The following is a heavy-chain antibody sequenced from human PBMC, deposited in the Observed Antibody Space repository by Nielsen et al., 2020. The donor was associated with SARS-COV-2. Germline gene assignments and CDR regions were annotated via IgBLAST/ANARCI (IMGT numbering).Heavy chain of an antibody. CDR2: IVYHGGDT. J-gene: IGHJ4*02. CDR1: GFDFSRHS. Sequence: GGSLRLSCIGSGFDFSRHSMAWVRQAPGKGLEWLALIVYHGGDTYYADSVKDRFTISRDNSRNTLYLQMDSLTAEDTAFYYCSRLSVGTYFDNWGPGTLVTVSS. CDR3: SRLSVGTYFDN. V-gene: IGHV3-30*04. D-gene: IGHD7-27*01.